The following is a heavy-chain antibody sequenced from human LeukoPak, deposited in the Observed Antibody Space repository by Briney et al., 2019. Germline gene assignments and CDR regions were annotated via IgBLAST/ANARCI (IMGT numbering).Heavy chain of an antibody. CDR1: GFTFSDYN. J-gene: IGHJ6*03. CDR3: ARVYCSSTSCGYMDV. D-gene: IGHD2-2*01. CDR2: ISRRGSTK. Sequence: GGSLRLSCAASGFTFSDYNMRWTRQAPGKGREWVSSISRRGSTKYYADSVKGRFTISRDNAKNSLYLQMNSLRAEDTAVYYCARVYCSSTSCGYMDVWGKGTTVTISS. V-gene: IGHV3-11*04.